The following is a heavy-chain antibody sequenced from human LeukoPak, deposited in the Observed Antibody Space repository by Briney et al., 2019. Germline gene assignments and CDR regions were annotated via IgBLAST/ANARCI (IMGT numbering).Heavy chain of an antibody. V-gene: IGHV3-74*01. Sequence: GGSLRLSCAVSGFTFSGHWMFWVRQAPGKGLVWVSSTNSDGSSTGYTDSVKGRFTISRDNSKNTLYLQMNSLRAEDTAVYYCAKKSEIQLWYESGAFDIWGQGTMVTVSS. J-gene: IGHJ3*02. CDR3: AKKSEIQLWYESGAFDI. CDR1: GFTFSGHW. D-gene: IGHD5-18*01. CDR2: TNSDGSST.